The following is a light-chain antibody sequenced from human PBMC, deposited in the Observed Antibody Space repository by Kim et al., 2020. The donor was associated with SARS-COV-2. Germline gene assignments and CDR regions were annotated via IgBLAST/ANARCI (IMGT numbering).Light chain of an antibody. CDR2: AAS. V-gene: IGKV1-27*01. Sequence: DIQMTQSPSSLSASVGDRVTISCRASQDISNSLAWYQQKPAKVPKLLIYAASTLQSGVPSRFSGSGSGTDFTLTISSLQPEDVATYYCQKYDSAPQTFGGGTKVDIK. CDR3: QKYDSAPQT. CDR1: QDISNS. J-gene: IGKJ4*01.